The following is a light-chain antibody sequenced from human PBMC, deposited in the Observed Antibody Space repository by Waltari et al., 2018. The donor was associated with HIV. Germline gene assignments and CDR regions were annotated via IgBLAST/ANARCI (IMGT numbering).Light chain of an antibody. CDR1: ISNIGAGYD. Sequence: SVLTQPPSVSGAPGQRVTISCTGTISNIGAGYDVHWYQQLPGTAPKLLIYGHTNRPSGVPDRFSGSKSGTSASLAFTGLQAEDEADYYCQSYDGSLGGYVFGTGTAVTVL. V-gene: IGLV1-40*01. CDR3: QSYDGSLGGYV. CDR2: GHT. J-gene: IGLJ1*01.